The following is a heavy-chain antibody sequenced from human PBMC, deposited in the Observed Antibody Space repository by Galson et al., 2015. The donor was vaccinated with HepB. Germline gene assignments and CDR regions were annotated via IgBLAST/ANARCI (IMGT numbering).Heavy chain of an antibody. Sequence: SVKVSCKASGGTFSNYAISWVRQAPGQGLEWMGGIIPIFGTTNYAQKFQGRVTITADESTSTAYMELSSLRSEDTAVYYCARRLPVGYRDNYYDDAMDVWGQGSTVTLSS. J-gene: IGHJ6*02. V-gene: IGHV1-69*13. CDR2: IIPIFGTT. D-gene: IGHD3-22*01. CDR3: ARRLPVGYRDNYYDDAMDV. CDR1: GGTFSNYA.